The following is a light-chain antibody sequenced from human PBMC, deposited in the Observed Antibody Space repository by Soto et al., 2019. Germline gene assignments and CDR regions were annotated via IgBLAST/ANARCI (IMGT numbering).Light chain of an antibody. V-gene: IGLV2-14*03. CDR3: RSYTTSNTRQIV. CDR1: SSDVGGYNY. Sequence: QSALTQPASVSRSPGQSITISCTGTSSDVGGYNYVSWYQHHPGKAPKLIIYDVTNRPSGVSNPFSGSKSGNTASLTISGLQPEDEADYYCRSYTTSNTRQIVFGTGTKVTVL. CDR2: DVT. J-gene: IGLJ1*01.